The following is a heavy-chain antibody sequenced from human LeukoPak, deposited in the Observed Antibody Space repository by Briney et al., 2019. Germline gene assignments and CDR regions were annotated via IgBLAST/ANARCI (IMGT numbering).Heavy chain of an antibody. CDR1: GGSISSSGYY. Sequence: SETLSLTCTVSGGSISSSGYYWGWTRQPPGKGLEWIGSIYSSGNPYYNPSLKSRLTISVDTSNNQFSLRLTSVTAADTAVYYCAHPYSSSGGWFDPWGQGTLVTVSS. D-gene: IGHD6-6*01. CDR2: IYSSGNP. J-gene: IGHJ5*02. V-gene: IGHV4-39*01. CDR3: AHPYSSSGGWFDP.